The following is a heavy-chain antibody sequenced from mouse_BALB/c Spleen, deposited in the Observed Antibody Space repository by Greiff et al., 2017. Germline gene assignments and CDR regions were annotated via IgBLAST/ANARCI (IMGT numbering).Heavy chain of an antibody. J-gene: IGHJ1*01. CDR3: ARDYYYGSSSYWYFDV. CDR2: IWGDGST. CDR1: GFSLTGYG. D-gene: IGHD1-1*01. Sequence: QVQLQQSGPGLVAPSQSLSITCTVSGFSLTGYGVNWVRQPPGKGLEWLGMIWGDGSTDYNSALKSRLSISKDNSKSQVFLKMNSLQTDDTARYYCARDYYYGSSSYWYFDVWGAGTTVTVAS. V-gene: IGHV2-6-7*01.